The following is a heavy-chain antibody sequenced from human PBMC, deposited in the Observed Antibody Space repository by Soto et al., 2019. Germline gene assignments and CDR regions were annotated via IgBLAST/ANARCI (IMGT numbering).Heavy chain of an antibody. V-gene: IGHV3-23*01. CDR1: GFTFSNYA. D-gene: IGHD4-17*01. Sequence: EVQLLQSGGGLVQPGGSLRLSCEASGFTFSNYAMSWVRQGPGKGLEWVSVISASGGRTFYADSVKGRFTISRDNSNDALDLQMNSLRAEDTAVYYCAKGPTTVTTRWFDPWGQGTLVTVSS. CDR2: ISASGGRT. J-gene: IGHJ5*02. CDR3: AKGPTTVTTRWFDP.